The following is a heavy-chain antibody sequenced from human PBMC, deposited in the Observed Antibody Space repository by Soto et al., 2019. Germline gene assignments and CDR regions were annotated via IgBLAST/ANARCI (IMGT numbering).Heavy chain of an antibody. CDR1: GFIFSSYA. V-gene: IGHV3-23*01. CDR2: ISGSGGST. D-gene: IGHD1-1*01. J-gene: IGHJ2*01. Sequence: PGGSLRLSCAASGFIFSSYAMGWVRQAPGKGLEWVSKISGSGGSTHYADSVKGRFTISRDNSKNTLYLQMNNLRAEDTAVYYCAKHKTAADWFFDLWGRGTLVTVSS. CDR3: AKHKTAADWFFDL.